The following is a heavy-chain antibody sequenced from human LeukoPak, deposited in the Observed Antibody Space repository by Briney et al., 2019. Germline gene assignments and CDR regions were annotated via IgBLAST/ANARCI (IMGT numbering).Heavy chain of an antibody. CDR3: ATTKQIPGGFDY. D-gene: IGHD1-14*01. CDR1: GYTFIGYY. CDR2: INPNSGGT. V-gene: IGHV1-2*02. Sequence: ASVKVSCKASGYTFIGYYMHWVRQVPGQGLEWMGWINPNSGGTNYAQKFQGRVTMTRDTSISTAYMELSRLRSEDTAVYYCATTKQIPGGFDYWGQGTLVTVSS. J-gene: IGHJ4*02.